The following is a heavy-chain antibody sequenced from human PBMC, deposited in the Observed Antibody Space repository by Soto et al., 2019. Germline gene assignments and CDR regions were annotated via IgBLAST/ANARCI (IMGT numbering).Heavy chain of an antibody. CDR1: GGTFSSYA. V-gene: IGHV1-69*12. CDR2: IVPIVDTS. D-gene: IGHD5-12*01. CDR3: VRVVAIPGYPDN. Sequence: QVQLVQSGAEVRQPASSVKVSCKTSGGTFSSYAIIWVRQAPGQGLEWMGGIVPIVDTSTYAQKFQGRVTITADESTSTVNMELCSLRSDDTAVYYCVRVVAIPGYPDNWGQGILVTVSS. J-gene: IGHJ4*02.